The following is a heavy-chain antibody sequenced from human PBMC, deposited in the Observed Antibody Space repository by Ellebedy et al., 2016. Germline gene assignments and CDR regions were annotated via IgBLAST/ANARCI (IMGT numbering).Heavy chain of an antibody. CDR3: PTDSFFGVLDY. D-gene: IGHD3-3*01. J-gene: IGHJ4*02. CDR1: GFTFSSYS. V-gene: IGHV3-23*01. CDR2: LSGSGTNP. Sequence: GGSLRLSCAVSGFTFSSYSMNWVRQAPGKGLEWVTLLSGSGTNPHYADSVKGRFTISRDNSNNTLYLQMTGLRGEDTAIYYCPTDSFFGVLDYWGPGALVAVSS.